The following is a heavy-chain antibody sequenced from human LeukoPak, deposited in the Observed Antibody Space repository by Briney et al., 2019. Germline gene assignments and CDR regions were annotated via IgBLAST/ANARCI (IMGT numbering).Heavy chain of an antibody. CDR2: ISSISSYI. Sequence: GGSLRLSCAASGFTFSSYTMNWVRQAPGRGPEWVSSISSISSYIFYADSVKGRFTISRDNAKNSLYLQMNSLRAEDTAVYYCAREHYDFWSGRNNWFDPWGQGTLVTVSS. CDR1: GFTFSSYT. D-gene: IGHD3-3*01. V-gene: IGHV3-21*01. CDR3: AREHYDFWSGRNNWFDP. J-gene: IGHJ5*02.